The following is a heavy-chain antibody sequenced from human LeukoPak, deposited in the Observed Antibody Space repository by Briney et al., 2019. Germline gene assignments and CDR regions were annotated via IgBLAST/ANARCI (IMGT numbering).Heavy chain of an antibody. Sequence: SETLSLTCTVSGGSIGSNYWTWIRQPPGKGLEYIGYIYYTGGTNYNPSLKSRVTISVDTSKNQFSLKLSSVTAADTAVYYCARGRGWFQKYFDYWGQGTLVTVSS. CDR3: ARGRGWFQKYFDY. V-gene: IGHV4-59*12. J-gene: IGHJ4*02. CDR2: IYYTGGT. D-gene: IGHD6-19*01. CDR1: GGSIGSNY.